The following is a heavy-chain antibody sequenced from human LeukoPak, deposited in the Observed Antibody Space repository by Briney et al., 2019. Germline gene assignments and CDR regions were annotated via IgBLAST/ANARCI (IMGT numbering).Heavy chain of an antibody. V-gene: IGHV3-30*18. CDR3: AKGGGIVTY. J-gene: IGHJ4*02. CDR1: GFTFSNYG. D-gene: IGHD1-26*01. Sequence: GGSLRLSCAASGFTFSNYGMHWVRQAPGKGLQWVAVISYDGSTKYYGDSVKGRFTISRDNSKNTLDLQMNSLRAEDTAVYYCAKGGGIVTYWGQGTLVTVSS. CDR2: ISYDGSTK.